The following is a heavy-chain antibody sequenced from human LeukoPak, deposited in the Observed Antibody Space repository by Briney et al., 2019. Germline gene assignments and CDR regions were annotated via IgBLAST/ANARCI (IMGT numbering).Heavy chain of an antibody. CDR1: GFTFSSYW. D-gene: IGHD4-11*01. V-gene: IGHV3-7*01. CDR3: ARVLTTTDYYYYYYMDV. Sequence: GGSLRLSCAASGFTFSSYWMSWVRQAPGKGLEWVANIKQDGSEKYYVDSVKGRFTISRDNAKNSLYLQMNSLRAEDTAVYYCARVLTTTDYYYYYYMDVWGKGTTVTVSS. CDR2: IKQDGSEK. J-gene: IGHJ6*03.